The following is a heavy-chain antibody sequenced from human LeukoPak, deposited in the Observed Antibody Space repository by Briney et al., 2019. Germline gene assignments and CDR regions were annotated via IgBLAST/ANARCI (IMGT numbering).Heavy chain of an antibody. CDR2: ISERSVYI. CDR1: GFTFSNYC. CDR3: ARTRFCGNDFYPWDFHY. V-gene: IGHV3-21*01. J-gene: IGHJ4*02. D-gene: IGHD2-21*02. Sequence: GGSLRLSCATSGFTFSNYCMNWVRQAPGKGLEWVSSISERSVYIYYADSVKGRFTISRDNAKNSLSLQMNSLRAEDTAVYYCARTRFCGNDFYPWDFHYWGQGTPVTVSS.